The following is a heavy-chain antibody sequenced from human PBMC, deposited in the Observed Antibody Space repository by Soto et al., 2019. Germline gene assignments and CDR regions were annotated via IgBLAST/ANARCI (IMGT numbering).Heavy chain of an antibody. CDR1: GGTFGNSA. Sequence: QVQLVQSGAEVKKPGSSVNVSCKTSGGTFGNSAVAWVRQAPGQGLEWMGGIVPMFGTANYAQKFQGRLTLMADDSTSTAVMELRSLRSEDAAVSYCPRGGDRESAFWRGPVGGGGFDPWGQGTLVTVSS. J-gene: IGHJ5*02. CDR3: PRGGDRESAFWRGPVGGGGFDP. CDR2: IVPMFGTA. D-gene: IGHD2-21*01. V-gene: IGHV1-69*12.